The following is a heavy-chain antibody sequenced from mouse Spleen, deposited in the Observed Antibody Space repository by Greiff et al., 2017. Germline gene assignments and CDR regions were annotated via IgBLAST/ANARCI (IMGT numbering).Heavy chain of an antibody. CDR2: ISSGSSTI. D-gene: IGHD1-1*02. CDR3: ARRDGGGWFAY. Sequence: EVQRVESGGGLVKPGGSLKLSCAASGFTFSDYGMHWVRQAPEKGLEWVAYISSGSSTIYYADTVKGRFTISRDNAKNTLFLQMTSLRSEDTAMYYCARRDGGGWFAYWGQGTLVTVSA. J-gene: IGHJ3*01. CDR1: GFTFSDYG. V-gene: IGHV5-17*01.